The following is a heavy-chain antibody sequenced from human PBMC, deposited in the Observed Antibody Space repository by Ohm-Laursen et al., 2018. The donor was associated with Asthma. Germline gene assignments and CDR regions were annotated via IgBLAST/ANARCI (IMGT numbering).Heavy chain of an antibody. V-gene: IGHV3-48*01. CDR3: RGLYHYASGRLEGDY. CDR1: GFTFSSYS. D-gene: IGHD3-10*01. J-gene: IGHJ4*02. Sequence: SLRLSCAASGFTFSSYSMNWVRQAPGKGLEWVSYISSSSSTIYYADSVKGRFAISRDNAKNSLYLQMNSLGAEDTAVYYCRGLYHYASGRLEGDYWGQGTLVTVSS. CDR2: ISSSSSTI.